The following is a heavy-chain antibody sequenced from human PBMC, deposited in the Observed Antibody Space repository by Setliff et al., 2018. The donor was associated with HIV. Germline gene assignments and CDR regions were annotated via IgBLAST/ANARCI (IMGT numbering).Heavy chain of an antibody. D-gene: IGHD6-19*01. CDR3: ARGSSGWGMDFYYYYMDV. Sequence: GGSLRLSCAASGFAFSSYAVHWVRQAPGKGLEWVALIRYDGDNQYYADSVRGRFTISRDNSKSTLYLRMNSLRAEDTAVYYCARGSSGWGMDFYYYYMDVWGKGTTVTVSS. V-gene: IGHV3-30*02. J-gene: IGHJ6*03. CDR1: GFAFSSYA. CDR2: IRYDGDNQ.